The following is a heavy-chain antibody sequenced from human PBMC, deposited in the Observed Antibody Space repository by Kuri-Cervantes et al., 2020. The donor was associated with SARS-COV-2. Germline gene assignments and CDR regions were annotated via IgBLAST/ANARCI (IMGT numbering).Heavy chain of an antibody. CDR1: GGTFSSYA. CDR2: IIPIFGTA. D-gene: IGHD4-17*01. Sequence: TCKASGGTFSSYAISWVRQAPGQGLEWMGGIIPIFGTANYAHKFQGRVTITADKSTSTAYMELSRLRSGDTAVYYCARLSGLSTVTTSRPYWGQGTLVTVSS. V-gene: IGHV1-69*06. CDR3: ARLSGLSTVTTSRPY. J-gene: IGHJ4*02.